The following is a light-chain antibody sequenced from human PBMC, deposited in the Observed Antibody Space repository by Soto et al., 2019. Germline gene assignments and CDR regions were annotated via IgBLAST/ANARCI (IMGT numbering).Light chain of an antibody. V-gene: IGLV2-8*01. CDR2: EVN. J-gene: IGLJ1*01. CDR1: SSDVGGYKY. Sequence: QSALTQPPSASGSPGQSVTISCTGTSSDVGGYKYVSWYQQHPGKAPKLMIFEVNKQPSGVPERFSSTKSGNTASLTVSGLQAEDETDYYCSSYAGTNNLGVFGTGTKVTVL. CDR3: SSYAGTNNLGV.